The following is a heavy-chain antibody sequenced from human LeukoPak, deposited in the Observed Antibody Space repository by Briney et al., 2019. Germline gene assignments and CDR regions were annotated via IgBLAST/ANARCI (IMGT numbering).Heavy chain of an antibody. CDR2: IYYSGST. J-gene: IGHJ4*02. Sequence: SETLSLTCSVYGASISSDYWSWIRQPPGKGLEWIGSIYYSGSTYYNPSLKSRVTISVDTSKNQFSLKLSSVTAADTAVYYCARSYGSGNYFDYWGQGTLVTVSS. CDR3: ARSYGSGNYFDY. D-gene: IGHD3-10*01. V-gene: IGHV4-39*07. CDR1: GASISSDY.